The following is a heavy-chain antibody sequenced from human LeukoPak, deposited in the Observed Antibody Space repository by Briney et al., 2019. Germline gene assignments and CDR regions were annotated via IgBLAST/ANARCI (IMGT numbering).Heavy chain of an antibody. CDR2: IWYDGSNK. D-gene: IGHD4-23*01. Sequence: PGGSLRLSCAASGFTFSSYGMHWFRQAPGKGLEWVAVIWYDGSNKYYADSVKGRFTISRDNSKNTLYLQMNSLRAEDTAVYYCARDDGGNGDYGMDVWGQGTTVTVSS. CDR3: ARDDGGNGDYGMDV. J-gene: IGHJ6*02. CDR1: GFTFSSYG. V-gene: IGHV3-33*01.